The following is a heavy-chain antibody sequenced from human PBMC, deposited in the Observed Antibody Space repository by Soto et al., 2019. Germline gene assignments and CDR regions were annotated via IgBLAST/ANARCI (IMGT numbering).Heavy chain of an antibody. CDR2: MNPDSGHT. V-gene: IGHV1-8*01. CDR1: GYPYTSYD. CDR3: ARGRVRYSSSNYLDP. D-gene: IGHD6-6*01. Sequence: ASVKVSCKASGYPYTSYDINWVRQATGQGPEWMGWMNPDSGHTGYARKFRDRISMTRNTSITTAYMELTSLRSDDTAIYYCARGRVRYSSSNYLDPRGRGTLVTVSS. J-gene: IGHJ5*02.